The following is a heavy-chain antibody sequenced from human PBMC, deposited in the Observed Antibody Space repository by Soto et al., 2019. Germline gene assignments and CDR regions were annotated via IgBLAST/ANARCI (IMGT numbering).Heavy chain of an antibody. J-gene: IGHJ6*02. V-gene: IGHV1-2*02. CDR1: GYTFTGYY. CDR3: AREGEAGRFYYYYYGMDV. D-gene: IGHD6-13*01. Sequence: ASVKVSCKASGYTFTGYYMHWVRQAPGQGLEWMGWINPNSGGTNYAQKFQGRVTMTRDTSISTAYMELSRLRSDDTAVYYCAREGEAGRFYYYYYGMDVWGQGTTVTVSS. CDR2: INPNSGGT.